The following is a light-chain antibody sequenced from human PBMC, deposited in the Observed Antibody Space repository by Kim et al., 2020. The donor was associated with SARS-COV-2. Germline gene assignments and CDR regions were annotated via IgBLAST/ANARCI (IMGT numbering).Light chain of an antibody. V-gene: IGLV3-1*01. CDR3: QAWDSRHVV. CDR1: KLGDKY. Sequence: SYELTQPPSVSVSPGQTASITCSGDKLGDKYACWYQQKPGQSPVLVIYQDTKRPSGIPERFSGSNSGNTATLTISGTQAMDEADYYCQAWDSRHVVFGGGTQLTAL. CDR2: QDT. J-gene: IGLJ2*01.